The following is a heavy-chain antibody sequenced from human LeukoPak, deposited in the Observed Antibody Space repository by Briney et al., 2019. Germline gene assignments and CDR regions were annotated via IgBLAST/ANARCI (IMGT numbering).Heavy chain of an antibody. CDR2: ISSSSSYI. V-gene: IGHV3-21*01. J-gene: IGHJ4*02. D-gene: IGHD3-3*01. CDR3: ARGDYDFWSGYYKRLIDY. Sequence: PGGSLRLSCAASGFTFSSYSMNWVRQAPGKGLEWVSSISSSSSYIYYADSVKGRFTISRDNAKNSLYLQMNSLRAEDTAVYYCARGDYDFWSGYYKRLIDYWGQGTLVTVSS. CDR1: GFTFSSYS.